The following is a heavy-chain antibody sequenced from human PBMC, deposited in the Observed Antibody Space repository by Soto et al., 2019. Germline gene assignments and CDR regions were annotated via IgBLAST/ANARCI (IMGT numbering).Heavy chain of an antibody. J-gene: IGHJ5*02. Sequence: QVQLQESGPGLVKPSETLSLTCTVSGDSISSYFWSWIRQPPGKGLEWIGYVYSTEITNYNPSLKSRVAMSIDTSKNQFSLKVRSVTAADTAVYYCARGSEAWVDPWGQGTLVTVSS. CDR3: ARGSEAWVDP. CDR2: VYSTEIT. V-gene: IGHV4-59*01. CDR1: GDSISSYF.